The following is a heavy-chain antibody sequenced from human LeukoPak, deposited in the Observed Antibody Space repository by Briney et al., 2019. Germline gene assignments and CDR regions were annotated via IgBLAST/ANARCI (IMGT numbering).Heavy chain of an antibody. Sequence: SQTLSFTCAISGDSVSSNSAAWNWIRQSPSRGLEWLGRTYYRSKWYNDYAVSVKSRITINPDTSKNQFSLQLNSVTPEDTAVYYCARATMVRGVIIGTKYYFDYWGQGTLVTVSS. CDR2: TYYRSKWYN. J-gene: IGHJ4*02. D-gene: IGHD3-10*01. V-gene: IGHV6-1*01. CDR3: ARATMVRGVIIGTKYYFDY. CDR1: GDSVSSNSAA.